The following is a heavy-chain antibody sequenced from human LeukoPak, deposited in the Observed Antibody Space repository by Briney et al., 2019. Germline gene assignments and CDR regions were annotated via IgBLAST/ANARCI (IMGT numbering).Heavy chain of an antibody. V-gene: IGHV1-2*02. CDR3: ARVGYSGSYLLWFDP. J-gene: IGHJ5*02. CDR1: GYTFTGYY. D-gene: IGHD1-26*01. CDR2: INPNSGGT. Sequence: GASVKVSCKASGYTFTGYYMHWVRQAPGQGLEWMGWINPNSGGTNYAQKFQGRVTMTRDTSISTAYMELSRLRSDDTAVYYCARVGYSGSYLLWFDPWGQGTLVTVSS.